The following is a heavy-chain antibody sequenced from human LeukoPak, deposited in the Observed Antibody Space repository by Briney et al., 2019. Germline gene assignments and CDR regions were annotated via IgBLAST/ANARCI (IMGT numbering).Heavy chain of an antibody. CDR3: ARDKRGLFDY. V-gene: IGHV4-31*03. CDR1: GGSISSGGYY. J-gene: IGHJ4*02. D-gene: IGHD5-24*01. CDR2: IYYSGST. Sequence: SETLSLTCTVSGGSISSGGYYWSWIRQHPGKGLEWIGYIYYSGSTYYNPSLKSRITISVDTSKNQFSLKLSSVTAADTAVYYRARDKRGLFDYWGQGTLVTVSS.